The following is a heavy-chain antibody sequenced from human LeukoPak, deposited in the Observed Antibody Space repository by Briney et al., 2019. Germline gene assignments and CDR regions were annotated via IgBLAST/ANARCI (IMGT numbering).Heavy chain of an antibody. V-gene: IGHV3-23*01. CDR3: AAISYSGTWPVGY. CDR1: GFTFSSYA. Sequence: QPGGSLRLSCAASGFTFSSYAMSWVRQAPGEGLDWVSGISAGGDTTYTADSVRGRFTISRDNSNNTLYLQMNTLTAEDTAVYYCAAISYSGTWPVGYWGQGILVTVTA. J-gene: IGHJ4*02. D-gene: IGHD6-25*01. CDR2: ISAGGDTT.